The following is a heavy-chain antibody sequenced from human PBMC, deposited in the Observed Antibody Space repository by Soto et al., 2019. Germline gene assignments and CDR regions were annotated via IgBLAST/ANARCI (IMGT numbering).Heavy chain of an antibody. Sequence: VGSLRLSCAASGFTFSSYWMSWVRQAPGKGLEWVANIKQDGSEKYYVDSVKGRFTISRDNAKNSLYLQMNSLRAEDTAVYYCARTSDVWGSYRQFDYCGQRTLVTVSS. CDR1: GFTFSSYW. V-gene: IGHV3-7*03. J-gene: IGHJ4*02. D-gene: IGHD3-16*02. CDR2: IKQDGSEK. CDR3: ARTSDVWGSYRQFDY.